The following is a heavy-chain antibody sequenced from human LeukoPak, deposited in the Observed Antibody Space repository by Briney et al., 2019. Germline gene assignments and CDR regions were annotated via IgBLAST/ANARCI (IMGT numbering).Heavy chain of an antibody. CDR2: TNPNSGGT. Sequence: ASVKVSCKASGYTFTGYYMHWVRQAPGQGLEWMGWTNPNSGGTNYAQKFQGRVTITRNTSINTAYMELSRLRSDDTAVYYCARGRITMVRGVIILPSRYYYMDVWGKGTTVTISS. D-gene: IGHD3-10*01. CDR1: GYTFTGYY. V-gene: IGHV1-2*02. J-gene: IGHJ6*03. CDR3: ARGRITMVRGVIILPSRYYYMDV.